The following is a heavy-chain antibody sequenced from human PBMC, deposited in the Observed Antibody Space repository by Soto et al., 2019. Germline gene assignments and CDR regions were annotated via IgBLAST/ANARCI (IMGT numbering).Heavy chain of an antibody. V-gene: IGHV3-7*01. CDR3: ARGGGNSDY. J-gene: IGHJ4*02. Sequence: EVHLVESGGGLVQPGGSLRLSCAASGFTFSDYWMSWVRQAPGKGLEWVANIKVDGSDKNYVDSVKGQFIISRDNAKNSLYLQMNSLRAEDTAVYYCARGGGNSDYWGQGTLVTVSS. CDR2: IKVDGSDK. D-gene: IGHD2-21*02. CDR1: GFTFSDYW.